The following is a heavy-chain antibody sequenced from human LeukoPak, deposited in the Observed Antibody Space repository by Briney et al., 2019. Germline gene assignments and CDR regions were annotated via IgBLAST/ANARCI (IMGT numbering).Heavy chain of an antibody. CDR3: ARDWGSSGWYNWFDP. J-gene: IGHJ5*02. CDR1: GFTFSSFW. V-gene: IGHV3-7*01. D-gene: IGHD6-19*01. CDR2: IKPDGREK. Sequence: GGSLRLSCEASGFTFSSFWMNWVRQAPGKGLEWVASIKPDGREKWYVDSVKGRFTISRDNSENTLYLQMNSLRVEDTAVYYCARDWGSSGWYNWFDPWGQGTLVTVSS.